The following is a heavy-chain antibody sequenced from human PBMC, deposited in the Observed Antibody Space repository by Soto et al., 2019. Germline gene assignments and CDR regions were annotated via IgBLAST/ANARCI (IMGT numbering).Heavy chain of an antibody. CDR3: ARDRQWEPLLY. J-gene: IGHJ4*02. CDR2: VSAYNRNS. V-gene: IGHV1-18*01. Sequence: QVQIVQSGSEVKKPGASVRVTCKASGYTFRNYGISWVREAPGQGIEGMGWVSAYNRNSNYAQKFENRVIMTADTATSTAYWELRGLRSDDTAIYYCARDRQWEPLLYWGQGTLVTVSS. CDR1: GYTFRNYG. D-gene: IGHD1-26*01.